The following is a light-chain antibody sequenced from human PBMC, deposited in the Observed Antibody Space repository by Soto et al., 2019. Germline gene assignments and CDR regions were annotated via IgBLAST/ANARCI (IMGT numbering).Light chain of an antibody. CDR2: NVT. Sequence: QSALIQPPSVSGSPGQSVTISCTGTRSDVWSYDYVSWYPQHPGTVPKPMICNVTKRPSGVPDRFSGSKSGYTASLTVSGLQAEDEADYYCSSFAGGNIYVFGTGTKVTVL. CDR1: RSDVWSYDY. V-gene: IGLV2-8*01. J-gene: IGLJ1*01. CDR3: SSFAGGNIYV.